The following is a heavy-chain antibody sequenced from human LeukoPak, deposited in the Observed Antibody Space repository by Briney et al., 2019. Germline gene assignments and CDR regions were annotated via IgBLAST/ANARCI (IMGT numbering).Heavy chain of an antibody. CDR2: INHSGST. D-gene: IGHD2-21*02. CDR3: ARAYCGGDCYSSGKGSPQADKYFQH. CDR1: GGSFSGYY. Sequence: SETLSLTCAVYGGSFSGYYWSWIRQPPGKGLEWIGEINHSGSTNYNPSLKSRVTISVDTSKNQFSLKLSSVTAADTAVYYCARAYCGGDCYSSGKGSPQADKYFQHWGQGTLVTVSS. J-gene: IGHJ1*01. V-gene: IGHV4-34*01.